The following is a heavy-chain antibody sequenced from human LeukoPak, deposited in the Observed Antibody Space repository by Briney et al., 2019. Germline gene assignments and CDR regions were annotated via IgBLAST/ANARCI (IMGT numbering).Heavy chain of an antibody. Sequence: PGGSLRLSCAASGFTVSSNYMSWVRQAPGKGLEWVSVIYSCGSTYYADSVKGRFTISRDNSKNTLYLQMNSLRAEDTAVYYCARDFCSSTSCFYDPWGQGTLVTVSS. D-gene: IGHD2-2*01. CDR2: IYSCGST. CDR3: ARDFCSSTSCFYDP. V-gene: IGHV3-66*01. CDR1: GFTVSSNY. J-gene: IGHJ5*02.